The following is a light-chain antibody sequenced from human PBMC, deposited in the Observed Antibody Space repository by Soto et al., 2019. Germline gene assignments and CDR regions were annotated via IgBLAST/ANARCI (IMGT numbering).Light chain of an antibody. CDR1: SGDVGGYNS. CDR3: TSYTSRNTRV. CDR2: EVN. Sequence: QSALTQPASVSGSPEQSITISCTGTSGDVGGYNSVAWYQHHPGKAPKLMIYEVNNRPSGVSHRFSGSKSGNTASLTISGLQAEDEADYYCTSYTSRNTRVFGTGTKLTVL. J-gene: IGLJ1*01. V-gene: IGLV2-14*01.